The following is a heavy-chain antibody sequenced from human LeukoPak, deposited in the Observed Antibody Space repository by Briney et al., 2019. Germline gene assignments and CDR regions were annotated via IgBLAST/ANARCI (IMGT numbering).Heavy chain of an antibody. Sequence: GGSLRLSCAASGFTFSGSAMHWVRQASGKGLEWVGRIRSKANSYATAYAASVKGRFTISRDDLKNTAYLQMNSLKTEDTAVYYCTRHAEMIVEGVVNYWGQGTLVTVSS. D-gene: IGHD3-22*01. CDR2: IRSKANSYAT. J-gene: IGHJ4*02. CDR3: TRHAEMIVEGVVNY. CDR1: GFTFSGSA. V-gene: IGHV3-73*01.